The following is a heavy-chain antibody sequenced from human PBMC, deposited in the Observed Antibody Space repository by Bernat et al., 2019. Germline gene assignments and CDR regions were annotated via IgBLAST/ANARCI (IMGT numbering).Heavy chain of an antibody. CDR3: ARDQGLPPQGYYGMDV. J-gene: IGHJ6*02. Sequence: EVQLVESGGGLVQPGGSLRLSCAASGFTFISYSMNWVRQAPGKGLEWVSYISSSSSTIYYADSVKGRFTISRDNAKNSLYLQMNSLRAEDTAVYYCARDQGLPPQGYYGMDVWDQGTTVTVSS. CDR1: GFTFISYS. CDR2: ISSSSSTI. V-gene: IGHV3-48*01.